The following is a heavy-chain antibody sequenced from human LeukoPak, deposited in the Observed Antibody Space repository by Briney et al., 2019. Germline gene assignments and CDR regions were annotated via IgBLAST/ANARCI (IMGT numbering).Heavy chain of an antibody. CDR2: IYYSGST. CDR3: XXXXXXXXXXXD. V-gene: IGHV4-31*03. Sequence: SETLSLTCTVSGGSISSGGYYWSWIRQHPGKGLEWIGYIYYSGSTYYNPSLKSRVTISVDTSKNQFSLKLSSVTAADTAGXXXXXXXXXXXXXXDWGQGTLVTVSS. J-gene: IGHJ4*02. CDR1: GGSISSGGYY.